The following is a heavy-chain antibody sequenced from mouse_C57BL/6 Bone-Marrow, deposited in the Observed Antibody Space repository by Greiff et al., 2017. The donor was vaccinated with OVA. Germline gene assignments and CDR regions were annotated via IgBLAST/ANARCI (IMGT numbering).Heavy chain of an antibody. CDR2: IDPENGDT. Sequence: EVQLQQSGAELVRPGASVKLSCTASGFNIKDDYMHWVKQRPEQGLEWIGWIDPENGDTEYASKFQGKAPITADTSSNTAYLQLSSLTSEDTAVYYCTSHRGNFAWFAYWGQGTLVTVSA. CDR3: TSHRGNFAWFAY. CDR1: GFNIKDDY. V-gene: IGHV14-4*01. J-gene: IGHJ3*01. D-gene: IGHD2-14*01.